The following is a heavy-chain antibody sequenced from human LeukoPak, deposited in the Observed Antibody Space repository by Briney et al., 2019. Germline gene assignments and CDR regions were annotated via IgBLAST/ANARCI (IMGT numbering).Heavy chain of an antibody. J-gene: IGHJ6*04. V-gene: IGHV3-21*01. CDR2: ITGRSSNI. CDR3: AELGITMIGGV. D-gene: IGHD3-10*02. CDR1: GFTFSSYA. Sequence: GGSLRLSCAASGFTFSSYAMTWVRQAPGKGLEWVSSITGRSSNIYYADSVKGRFTISRDNAKNSLYLQINSLRAEDTAVYYCAELGITMIGGVWGKGTTVTISS.